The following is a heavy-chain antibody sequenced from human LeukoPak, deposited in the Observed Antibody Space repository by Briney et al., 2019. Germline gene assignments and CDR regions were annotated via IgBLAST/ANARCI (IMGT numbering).Heavy chain of an antibody. D-gene: IGHD3-9*01. CDR2: INAGNGNT. Sequence: ASVKVSCKASGYTFTSYAMHWVRQAPGQRLEWMGWINAGNGNTKYSQKFQGRVTITRDTSASTAYMELSSLRSEDTAVYYCARVTLRYFDWLLGEDAFDIWGQGTMVTVSS. CDR1: GYTFTSYA. CDR3: ARVTLRYFDWLLGEDAFDI. V-gene: IGHV1-3*01. J-gene: IGHJ3*02.